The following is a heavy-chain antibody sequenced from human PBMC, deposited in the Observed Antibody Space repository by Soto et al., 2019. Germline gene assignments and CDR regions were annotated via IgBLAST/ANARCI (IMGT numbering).Heavy chain of an antibody. Sequence: QVQLVQSGAEVKKPGASVKVSCKASGYTFTSYAMHWVRQAPGQRLEWMGWINAGNGNTKYSQKFQGRVTITRYTSASTAYMELSSLRSEYTAVYYCARSIVVVTAADYWGQGTLVTVSS. CDR3: ARSIVVVTAADY. CDR1: GYTFTSYA. D-gene: IGHD2-21*02. J-gene: IGHJ4*02. CDR2: INAGNGNT. V-gene: IGHV1-3*01.